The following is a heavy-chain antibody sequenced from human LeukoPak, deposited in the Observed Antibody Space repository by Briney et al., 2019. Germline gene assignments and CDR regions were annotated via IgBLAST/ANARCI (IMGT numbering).Heavy chain of an antibody. CDR3: ARWGGTRQFYFDY. D-gene: IGHD2-15*01. V-gene: IGHV3-33*01. Sequence: GGSLRLSCAASVFSLSNYGLHWVREGPGKGLEWRAVINSDRSNRYYADSVKGRFTISKDSSENILYLQMNSLRADDTAMYYCARWGGTRQFYFDYWGQGTLATVSS. CDR2: INSDRSNR. CDR1: VFSLSNYG. J-gene: IGHJ4*02.